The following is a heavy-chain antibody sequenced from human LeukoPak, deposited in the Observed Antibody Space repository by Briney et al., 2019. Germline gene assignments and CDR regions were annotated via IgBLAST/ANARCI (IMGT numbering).Heavy chain of an antibody. Sequence: SETLSLTCTVSGGSISTSYWSWIRQPPGKGLEWIGYVFYSGSTSYNPSLKSRVTTSLDTSKNHFSLKLTSVTAADTAVYYCARREAVTGTPRAWFDPWGQGTLVTVSS. CDR2: VFYSGST. CDR1: GGSISTSY. J-gene: IGHJ5*02. CDR3: ARREAVTGTPRAWFDP. D-gene: IGHD6-19*01. V-gene: IGHV4-59*08.